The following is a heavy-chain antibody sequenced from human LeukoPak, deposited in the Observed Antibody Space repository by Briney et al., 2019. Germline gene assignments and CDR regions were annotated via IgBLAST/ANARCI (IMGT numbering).Heavy chain of an antibody. CDR2: IYYTGAT. CDR3: ARYGGSGWVIDN. Sequence: SETLSLTCTVSGGSLSSYYWTWLREPPGKGLEWIGYIYYTGATSYNPSLKSRVTISVDTSKKQFSLKLTSVTAADTAVYYCARYGGSGWVIDNWGQGTLVTVSS. D-gene: IGHD6-19*01. V-gene: IGHV4-59*08. CDR1: GGSLSSYY. J-gene: IGHJ4*02.